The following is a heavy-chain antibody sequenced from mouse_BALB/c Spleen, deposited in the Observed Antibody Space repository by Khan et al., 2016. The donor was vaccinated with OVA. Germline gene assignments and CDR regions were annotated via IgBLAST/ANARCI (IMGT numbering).Heavy chain of an antibody. J-gene: IGHJ3*01. D-gene: IGHD1-1*01. CDR3: ARGLNDYGSWFAY. CDR1: GYTFTNFG. Sequence: QVQLQQSGPELKKPGETVKISCKASGYTFTNFGMNWVKQAPGKALKWMGWINTSTGEPTYADDFKGRFAFSLETSASTAYLQINNLKNEDMATYFRARGLNDYGSWFAYWGQGTLVTVSA. V-gene: IGHV9-1*02. CDR2: INTSTGEP.